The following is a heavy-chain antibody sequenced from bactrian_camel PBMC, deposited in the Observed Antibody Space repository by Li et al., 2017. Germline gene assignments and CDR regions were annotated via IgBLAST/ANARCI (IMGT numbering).Heavy chain of an antibody. J-gene: IGHJ6*01. CDR3: AARTIRTRGRSGNRAAAPEWKP. CDR1: GLTAEDAD. CDR2: INHDGSLI. D-gene: IGHD2*01. V-gene: IGHV3S40*01. Sequence: QLVESGGELVQPGGSLRLSCAASGLTAEDADMNWVRQAPGKGIEWVAGINHDGSLIVYLDSVKGRFTISHDNAKNTVYLQMNALKPEDSATYYCAARTIRTRGRSGNRAAAPEWKPWGQGTQVTVS.